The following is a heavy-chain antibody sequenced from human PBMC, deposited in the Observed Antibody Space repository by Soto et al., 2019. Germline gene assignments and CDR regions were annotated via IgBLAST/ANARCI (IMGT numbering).Heavy chain of an antibody. J-gene: IGHJ4*02. CDR2: ISGGAGDT. CDR1: GFAFSAYA. D-gene: IGHD3-10*01. Sequence: PGGSLRLSCAASGFAFSAYAMNCVRQAPGKGLEGVSAISGGAGDTYYADSVKGRFTISRDNSKNTLYLQMKSLRAEDTAIYYCAKSSRITLVRGVNDYWAQGTLVTVSS. V-gene: IGHV3-23*01. CDR3: AKSSRITLVRGVNDY.